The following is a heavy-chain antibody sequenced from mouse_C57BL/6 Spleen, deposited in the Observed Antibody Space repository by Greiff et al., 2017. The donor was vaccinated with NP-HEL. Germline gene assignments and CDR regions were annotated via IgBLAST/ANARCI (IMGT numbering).Heavy chain of an antibody. CDR2: INPNNGGT. CDR1: GYTFTDYY. Sequence: EVQLQQSGPELVKPGASVKRSCKASGYTFTDYYMNWVKQSHGKSLEWIGDINPNNGGTSYNQKFKGKATLTVDKSSSTAYMELRSLTSEDSAVYYCATTVVDAMDYWGQGTSVTVSS. V-gene: IGHV1-26*01. D-gene: IGHD1-1*01. J-gene: IGHJ4*01. CDR3: ATTVVDAMDY.